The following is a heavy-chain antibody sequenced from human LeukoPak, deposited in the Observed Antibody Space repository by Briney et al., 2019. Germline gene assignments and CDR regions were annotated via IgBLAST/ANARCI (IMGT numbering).Heavy chain of an antibody. J-gene: IGHJ6*02. D-gene: IGHD2-2*01. Sequence: SETLSLTCTVSGGSISSDYWSWIRQPPGKGLEWIGYIYYSGSTNYNPSLKSRVTISVDTSKNQFSLKLSSVTAADTAVYYCARDRSYCSSTSCYSYGMDVWGQGTTVTVSS. V-gene: IGHV4-59*01. CDR2: IYYSGST. CDR3: ARDRSYCSSTSCYSYGMDV. CDR1: GGSISSDY.